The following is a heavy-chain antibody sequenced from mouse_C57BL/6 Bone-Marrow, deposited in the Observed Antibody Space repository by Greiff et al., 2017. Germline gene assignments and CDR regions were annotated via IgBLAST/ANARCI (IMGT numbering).Heavy chain of an antibody. J-gene: IGHJ3*01. V-gene: IGHV1-59*01. CDR1: GYTFTSYW. CDR2: IDPADSYT. CDR3: ARGDGYDDGYYFAY. Sequence: QVQLQQPGAELVRPGTSVKLSCKASGYTFTSYWMHWVKQRPGQGLEWIGVIDPADSYTNYNQKFKGKATLTADTSSSTAYMQLSSLTSEDSAVYSCARGDGYDDGYYFAYWGQGTMVTVSA. D-gene: IGHD2-2*01.